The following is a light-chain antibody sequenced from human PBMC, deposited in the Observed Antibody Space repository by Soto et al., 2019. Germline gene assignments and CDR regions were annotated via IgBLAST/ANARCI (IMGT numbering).Light chain of an antibody. CDR2: KAS. V-gene: IGKV1-5*03. CDR3: QEYSSYSRT. J-gene: IGKJ1*01. Sequence: DVQMTQSPSTLSASVGDRVTVTCGASRNIGSWLAWYQQKPGKAPKLLIYKASSLESGVPSRFSGSGSGTEFTLTISTLQPDDFATYYCQEYSSYSRTFGQGTKVEIK. CDR1: RNIGSW.